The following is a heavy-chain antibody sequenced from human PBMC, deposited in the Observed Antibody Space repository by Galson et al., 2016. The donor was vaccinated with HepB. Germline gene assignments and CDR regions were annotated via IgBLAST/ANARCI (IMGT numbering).Heavy chain of an antibody. J-gene: IGHJ2*01. CDR3: GHLTYMLGADWYFDR. D-gene: IGHD3-16*01. CDR1: GFSLRTSGVG. CDR2: IYWDDDK. V-gene: IGHV2-5*02. Sequence: PALVKPTQTLTLTCTFSGFSLRTSGVGVGWIRRPPGKALEWLALIYWDDDKRYSPSLKSRLTVTKDTSKNQVVLTMTNVDPVDTATYNCGHLTYMLGADWYFDRWGRGTLVTVSP.